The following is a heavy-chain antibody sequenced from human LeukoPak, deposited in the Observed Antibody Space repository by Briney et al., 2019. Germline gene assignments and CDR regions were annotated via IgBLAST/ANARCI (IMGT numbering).Heavy chain of an antibody. J-gene: IGHJ4*02. Sequence: GALVKVSCKVSGYTLTELSMHWVRQAPGKGLEWMGGFDPEDGETIYAQKFQGRVTMTEDTSTDTAYMELSSLRSEDTAVYYCATVGLISGSYSLDYWGQGTLVTVSS. CDR2: FDPEDGET. D-gene: IGHD1-26*01. CDR1: GYTLTELS. CDR3: ATVGLISGSYSLDY. V-gene: IGHV1-24*01.